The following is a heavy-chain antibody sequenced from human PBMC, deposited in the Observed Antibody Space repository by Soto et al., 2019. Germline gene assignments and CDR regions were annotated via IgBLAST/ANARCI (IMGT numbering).Heavy chain of an antibody. V-gene: IGHV1-2*02. CDR2: INPNSGGT. J-gene: IGHJ5*02. Sequence: ASVKVSCKASGYTFTAYYVHWVRQAPGQGLEWLGWINPNSGGTNYAQNFQGRVTITRDTSISTAYMELRSLRSDDTAMYYCARETDTWGQGTLVTVSS. CDR3: ARETDT. CDR1: GYTFTAYY.